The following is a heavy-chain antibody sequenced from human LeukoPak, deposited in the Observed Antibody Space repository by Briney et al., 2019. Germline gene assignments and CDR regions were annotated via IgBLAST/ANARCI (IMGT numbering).Heavy chain of an antibody. J-gene: IGHJ5*02. V-gene: IGHV4-59*01. CDR1: GGSISSYY. Sequence: SPTLSLTCTVSGGSISSYYWSWIRQPPGKGLEWIGYIYYSGSANYNPSLKGRVTISVDTSKNHFSLKLSSVTAADTAVYYCARALDSRGYYSNGYNWFDPWGQGTLVTVSS. D-gene: IGHD3-22*01. CDR2: IYYSGSA. CDR3: ARALDSRGYYSNGYNWFDP.